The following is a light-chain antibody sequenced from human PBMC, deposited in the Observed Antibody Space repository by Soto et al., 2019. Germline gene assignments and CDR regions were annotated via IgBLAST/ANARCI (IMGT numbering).Light chain of an antibody. J-gene: IGKJ2*01. CDR2: AAS. CDR3: QQSSLRPYT. CDR1: ESIANY. V-gene: IGKV1-39*01. Sequence: DIQMTQSPSALSAAVGDRVTITCRASESIANYLNWYQQKLGKAPNLLIYAASNLKTGVPSRFNGSGPGTDFALTISSLQTEDFETYFCQQSSLRPYTFGQGTKLDI.